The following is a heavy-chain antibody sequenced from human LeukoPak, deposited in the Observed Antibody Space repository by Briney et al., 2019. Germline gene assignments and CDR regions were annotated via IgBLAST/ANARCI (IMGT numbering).Heavy chain of an antibody. CDR3: AREGRGEYFDY. D-gene: IGHD3-10*01. CDR1: GFTFSSYW. J-gene: IGHJ4*02. CDR2: INQDGSEK. Sequence: PGGSLRLSCAASGFTFSSYWMNWVRQAPGKGLDWVANINQDGSEKYYVDSVKGRFTISRDNGKNSLYLQLNSLRAEDTAVYYCAREGRGEYFDYWGQGTLVTVSS. V-gene: IGHV3-7*01.